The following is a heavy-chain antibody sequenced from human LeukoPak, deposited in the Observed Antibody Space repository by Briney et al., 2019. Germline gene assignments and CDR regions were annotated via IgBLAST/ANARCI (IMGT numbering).Heavy chain of an antibody. D-gene: IGHD4-23*01. J-gene: IGHJ4*02. Sequence: GGSLRLSCAASGFTFRIYWMHWVRQAPGKGLVWVSRIKRDGTITSYADSVKGRFTISRDNSKNTLYLQMNSLRAEDTAVYYCARDAVAYYFDYWGQGTLVTVSS. CDR1: GFTFRIYW. CDR3: ARDAVAYYFDY. V-gene: IGHV3-74*01. CDR2: IKRDGTIT.